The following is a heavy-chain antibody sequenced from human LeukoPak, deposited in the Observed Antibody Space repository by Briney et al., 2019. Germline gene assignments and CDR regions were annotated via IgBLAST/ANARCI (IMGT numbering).Heavy chain of an antibody. CDR1: GFTFSSYA. CDR2: ISGSGGST. CDR3: ARDRAAAMEYYYMDV. J-gene: IGHJ6*03. D-gene: IGHD2-2*01. Sequence: GGSLRLSCAASGFTFSSYAMSWVRQAPGKGLEWVSAISGSGGSTYYADSVKGRLTISRDNSKNTLYLQMNSLRAEDTAVYYCARDRAAAMEYYYMDVWGKGITVTVSS. V-gene: IGHV3-23*01.